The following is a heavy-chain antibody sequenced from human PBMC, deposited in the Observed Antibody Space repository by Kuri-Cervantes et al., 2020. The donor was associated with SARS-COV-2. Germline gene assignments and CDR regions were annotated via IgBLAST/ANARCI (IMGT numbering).Heavy chain of an antibody. CDR3: ARGGLAVAGRVWFDP. CDR2: INPNSGGT. V-gene: IGHV1-2*02. D-gene: IGHD6-19*01. Sequence: ASVNVSCKASGYIFTEYYMHWVRQAPGQGLEWMGWINPNSGGTNYTQRFQGRVTMTRDTSISTAYMELSRLRSDDTAVYYCARGGLAVAGRVWFDPWGQGTLVTVSS. CDR1: GYIFTEYY. J-gene: IGHJ5*02.